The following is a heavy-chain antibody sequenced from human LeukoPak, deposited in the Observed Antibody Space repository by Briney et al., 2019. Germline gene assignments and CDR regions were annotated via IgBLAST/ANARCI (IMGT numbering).Heavy chain of an antibody. CDR1: GFNFRTYG. Sequence: RAGGSLRLSCAASGFNFRTYGMHWVRQAPGKGLEWLAIIWHDGSNKYCGDSVKGRFAISRDNSKNTLYLEMNSLRAEDTAVYYCVKDRYGDLENWGQGTLVTVSS. CDR3: VKDRYGDLEN. J-gene: IGHJ4*01. D-gene: IGHD4-17*01. CDR2: IWHDGSNK. V-gene: IGHV3-33*03.